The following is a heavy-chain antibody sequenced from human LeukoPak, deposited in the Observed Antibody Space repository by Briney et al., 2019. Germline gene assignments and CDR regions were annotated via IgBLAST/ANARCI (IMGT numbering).Heavy chain of an antibody. V-gene: IGHV4-39*01. Sequence: SETLSLTCTVSGGSISSSSYYWGWLRQPPGKGLEWIGSIYYSGSTYYNPSLKSRFTISVDTSKNQFSLKLSSVTAADTAVYYCARLKVPGGDSLYYFDYWGQGTLVTVSS. J-gene: IGHJ4*02. D-gene: IGHD2-21*02. CDR2: IYYSGST. CDR1: GGSISSSSYY. CDR3: ARLKVPGGDSLYYFDY.